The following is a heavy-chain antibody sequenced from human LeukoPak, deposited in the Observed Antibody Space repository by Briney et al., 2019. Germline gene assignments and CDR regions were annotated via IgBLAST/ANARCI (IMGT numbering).Heavy chain of an antibody. Sequence: ASVKVSCKASGYTFTRYDINWVRQATGQGLEWMGWMNPNSGNTGYAQKFQGRVTITRNTSISTAYMELSSLRSEDTAVYYCARDTYYYDSSGYFLFDYWGQGTLVTVSS. CDR2: MNPNSGNT. CDR3: ARDTYYYDSSGYFLFDY. V-gene: IGHV1-8*03. J-gene: IGHJ4*02. CDR1: GYTFTRYD. D-gene: IGHD3-22*01.